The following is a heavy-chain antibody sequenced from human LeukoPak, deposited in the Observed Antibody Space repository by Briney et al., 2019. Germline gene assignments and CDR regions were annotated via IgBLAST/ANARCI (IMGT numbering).Heavy chain of an antibody. CDR2: INHSGST. V-gene: IGHV4-34*01. CDR1: GGSFSGYY. Sequence: PSETLSLTCAVYGGSFSGYYWSWIRQPPGKGLEWIGEINHSGSTNYNPSLKSRVTISVDTSKNQFSLKLSSVTAADTAVYYCARRSSGYYSTLFDYWGQGTLVTVSS. D-gene: IGHD3-22*01. CDR3: ARRSSGYYSTLFDY. J-gene: IGHJ4*02.